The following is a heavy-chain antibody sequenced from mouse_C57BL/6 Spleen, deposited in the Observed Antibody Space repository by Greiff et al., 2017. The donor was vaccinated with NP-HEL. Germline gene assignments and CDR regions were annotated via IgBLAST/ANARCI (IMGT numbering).Heavy chain of an antibody. J-gene: IGHJ1*03. Sequence: EVQLQQSGAELVRPGASVKLSCTASGFNIKDDYMHWVKQRPEQGLEWIGWIDPENGDTEYATKLQGKATITADTYSNTAYLQLSSLTSEDTAVYYCTTPSLYGNWYFDVWGTGTTVTVSS. D-gene: IGHD1-1*01. CDR3: TTPSLYGNWYFDV. CDR2: IDPENGDT. V-gene: IGHV14-4*01. CDR1: GFNIKDDY.